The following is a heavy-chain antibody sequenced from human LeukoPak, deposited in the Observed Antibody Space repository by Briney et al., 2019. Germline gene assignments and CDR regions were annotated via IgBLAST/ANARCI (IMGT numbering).Heavy chain of an antibody. CDR3: ARDDYGDYGRDDAFDI. D-gene: IGHD4-17*01. J-gene: IGHJ3*02. Sequence: SETLSLTCTVSGGSISSGDYYWSWIRQPPGKGLEWIGYIYYSGSTYYNPSLKSRVTISVDTSKNQFSLKLSSVTAADTAVYYCARDDYGDYGRDDAFDIWGQGTMVTVSS. CDR2: IYYSGST. CDR1: GGSISSGDYY. V-gene: IGHV4-30-4*08.